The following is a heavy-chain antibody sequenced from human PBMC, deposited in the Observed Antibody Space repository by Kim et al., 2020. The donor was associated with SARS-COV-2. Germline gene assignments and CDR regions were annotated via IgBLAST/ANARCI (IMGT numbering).Heavy chain of an antibody. V-gene: IGHV4-61*01. CDR1: GGSVSSGSYY. CDR2: IYYSGST. CDR3: AREQTYSSSWGLDY. D-gene: IGHD6-13*01. J-gene: IGHJ4*02. Sequence: SETLSLTCTVSGGSVSSGSYYWSWIRQPPGKGLEWIGYIYYSGSTNYNPSLKSRVTISVDTSKNQFSLKLSSVTAADTAVYYCAREQTYSSSWGLDYWGQGTLVTVSS.